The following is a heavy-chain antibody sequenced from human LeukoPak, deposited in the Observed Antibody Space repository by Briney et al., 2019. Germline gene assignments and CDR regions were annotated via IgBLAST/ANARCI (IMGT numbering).Heavy chain of an antibody. CDR1: GFTFSSYA. Sequence: GGSLRLSCATSGFTFSSYAMHWVRQAPGKGLEWVAVISYDGSNKYYAGSVKGRFTISRDNSKNTLYLQMNSLRAEDTAVYYCARTAAAGTPYWGQGTLVTVSS. V-gene: IGHV3-30*04. CDR2: ISYDGSNK. J-gene: IGHJ4*02. CDR3: ARTAAAGTPY. D-gene: IGHD6-13*01.